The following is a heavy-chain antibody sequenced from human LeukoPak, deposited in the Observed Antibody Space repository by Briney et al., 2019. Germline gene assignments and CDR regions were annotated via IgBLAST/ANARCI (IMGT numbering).Heavy chain of an antibody. CDR1: GFTFSSYA. CDR2: ISYDGSNK. CDR3: ARDRGSSSWYYFDY. V-gene: IGHV3-30-3*01. J-gene: IGHJ4*02. Sequence: GRSLRLSCAASGFTFSSYAMHGLRQAPGKGLAGVAFISYDGSNKYYADSVKGRFNISRDNSKKTLYLQMNSLRAEDTAVYYCARDRGSSSWYYFDYWGQGALVSVSS. D-gene: IGHD6-13*01.